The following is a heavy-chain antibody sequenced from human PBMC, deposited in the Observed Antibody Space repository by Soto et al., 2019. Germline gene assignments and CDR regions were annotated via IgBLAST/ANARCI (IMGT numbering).Heavy chain of an antibody. CDR3: AREFVLTGFYGMDV. D-gene: IGHD3-9*01. CDR2: IYYSGST. Sequence: PSETLSLTCTVSGGSVSSGSYYWRWIRQPPGKGLEWIGYIYYSGSTNYNPSLKSRVTISVDTSKNQFSLKLSSVTAADTAVYYCAREFVLTGFYGMDVWGQGTTVTVSS. J-gene: IGHJ6*02. V-gene: IGHV4-61*01. CDR1: GGSVSSGSYY.